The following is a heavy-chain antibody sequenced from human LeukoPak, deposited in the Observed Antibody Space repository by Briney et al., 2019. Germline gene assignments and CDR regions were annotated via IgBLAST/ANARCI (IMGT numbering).Heavy chain of an antibody. CDR3: ARRRTGSSWIDY. D-gene: IGHD6-13*01. J-gene: IGHJ4*02. Sequence: SETLSLPCTVSGDSISSTYYHWGWIRQPPGKGLEWIGNIYYSGSSGSSYYSPSLTGRVTISVDTSKNHFSLKLTSVTAADTAVYYCARRRTGSSWIDYWGQGTLVTVSS. CDR2: IYYSGSSGSS. CDR1: GDSISSTYYH. V-gene: IGHV4-39*02.